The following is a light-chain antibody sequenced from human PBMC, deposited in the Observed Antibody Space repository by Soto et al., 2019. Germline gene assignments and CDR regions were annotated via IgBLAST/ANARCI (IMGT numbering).Light chain of an antibody. V-gene: IGKV3-11*01. J-gene: IGKJ4*01. CDR3: QQRSNWPPVT. Sequence: ESVLTQSPATLSLSPGERATLSCRASPSVSNSLAWYQHKPGQAPRLLIYDAFNRATGVPTRFSGSGSGTDFTLTISSLEPEDFVVYYCQQRSNWPPVTFGGGTKVEFK. CDR2: DAF. CDR1: PSVSNS.